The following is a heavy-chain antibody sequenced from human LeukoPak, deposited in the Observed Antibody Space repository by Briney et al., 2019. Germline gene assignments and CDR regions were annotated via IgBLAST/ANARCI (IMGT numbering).Heavy chain of an antibody. Sequence: GGSLRLSCAASGFTFSNYYMTWIPQAPGKGLEDTSYISASGTTKNYADSLKGRSTIPRDNDKNSLYLQMNSLRAEDTAVYYCAREARISRDWGQGTLVTVSS. CDR1: GFTFSNYY. D-gene: IGHD1-14*01. J-gene: IGHJ4*02. CDR3: AREARISRD. V-gene: IGHV3-11*01. CDR2: ISASGTTK.